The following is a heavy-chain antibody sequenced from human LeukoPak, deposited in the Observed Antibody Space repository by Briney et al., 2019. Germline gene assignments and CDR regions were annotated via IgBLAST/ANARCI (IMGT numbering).Heavy chain of an antibody. Sequence: GRSLRLSCAASGFXFSTYAIHWVRQAPGKGLEWVAVISYDGSNKYYADSVKGRFTISRDNSKNTLYLQMNSLRAEDTAVYYCARANEGLPNDYGDYSDYWGQGTLVTVSS. CDR2: ISYDGSNK. CDR1: GFXFSTYA. D-gene: IGHD4-17*01. V-gene: IGHV3-30*03. CDR3: ARANEGLPNDYGDYSDY. J-gene: IGHJ4*02.